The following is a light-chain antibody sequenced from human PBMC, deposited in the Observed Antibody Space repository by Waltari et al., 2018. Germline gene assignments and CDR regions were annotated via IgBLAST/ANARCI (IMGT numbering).Light chain of an antibody. Sequence: DVVMTQSPLSLAVILGQPASLSCRSSQSLVSRDGSTYFNWFQQRPGQSPRRLLYKVSNRDSGVPDRFSGSGSGTDFTLRISRVEAEDVGVYYCMQGTHRPWTFGQGTKVEIK. CDR1: QSLVSRDGSTY. CDR2: KVS. CDR3: MQGTHRPWT. J-gene: IGKJ1*01. V-gene: IGKV2-30*01.